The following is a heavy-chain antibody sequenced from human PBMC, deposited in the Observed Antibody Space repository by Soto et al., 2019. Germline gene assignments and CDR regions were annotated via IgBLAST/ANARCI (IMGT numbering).Heavy chain of an antibody. CDR3: AKSRGAGGHFDF. CDR2: VSIGGST. J-gene: IGHJ4*02. D-gene: IGHD2-15*01. Sequence: GGSLRLSCAASGFTFSSYAMGWVRQGPGKGLEWVAVVSIGGSTHYADSVRGRFTISRDNSKNTLSLQMNSLTAEDTAVYFCAKSRGAGGHFDFWGQGALVTVSS. CDR1: GFTFSSYA. V-gene: IGHV3-23*01.